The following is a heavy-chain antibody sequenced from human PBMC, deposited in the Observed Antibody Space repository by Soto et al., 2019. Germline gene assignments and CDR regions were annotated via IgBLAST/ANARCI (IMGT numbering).Heavy chain of an antibody. CDR2: IIPIFGTA. V-gene: IGHV1-69*13. Sequence: QVQLVQSGPEVKKPGASVKVSCKTSGYTFTSFGISWVRQAPGQGLEWMGGIIPIFGTANYAQKFQGRVTITADESTSTAYMELSSLRSEDTAVYYCARGAYGDYVIWGQGTLVTVSS. J-gene: IGHJ4*02. D-gene: IGHD4-17*01. CDR3: ARGAYGDYVI. CDR1: GYTFTSFG.